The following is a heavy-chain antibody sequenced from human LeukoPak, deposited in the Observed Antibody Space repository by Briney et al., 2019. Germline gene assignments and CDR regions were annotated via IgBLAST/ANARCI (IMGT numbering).Heavy chain of an antibody. CDR3: ARPQLKYGSGTGDAFDI. CDR2: MNPNSGNT. CDR1: GYTFTSYD. J-gene: IGHJ3*02. D-gene: IGHD3-10*01. Sequence: ASVKVSCKASGYTFTSYDINWVRQATGQGLEWTGWMNPNSGNTGYAQKFQGRVTITRNTSISTAYMELSSLRSEDTAVYYCARPQLKYGSGTGDAFDIWGQGTMVTVSS. V-gene: IGHV1-8*03.